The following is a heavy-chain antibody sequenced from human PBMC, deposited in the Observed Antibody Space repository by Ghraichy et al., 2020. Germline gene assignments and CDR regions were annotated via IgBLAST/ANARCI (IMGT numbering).Heavy chain of an antibody. CDR1: GFTFSNAW. J-gene: IGHJ3*02. Sequence: GGSLRLSCAASGFTFSNAWMSWVRQAPGKGLEWVGRIKSKTDGGTTDYAAPVKGRFTISRDDSKNTLYLQMNSLKTEDTAVYYCTTVDYGNMGFDAFDIWGQGTMVTVSS. V-gene: IGHV3-15*01. D-gene: IGHD4-17*01. CDR3: TTVDYGNMGFDAFDI. CDR2: IKSKTDGGTT.